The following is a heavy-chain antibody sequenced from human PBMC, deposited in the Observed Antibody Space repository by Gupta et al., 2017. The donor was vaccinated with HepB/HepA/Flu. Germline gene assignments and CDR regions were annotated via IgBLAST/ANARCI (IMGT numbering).Heavy chain of an antibody. CDR3: AREYSSRYTSLPLDP. J-gene: IGHJ5*02. Sequence: QVPLQESGPGLVKPSETLSLTCTVSGGSISSYYWSWIRQPAGKGLEWIGRIYTSGSTNYNPSLKSRVTMSVDTSKNQYSLKLSSVTAADTAVYYCAREYSSRYTSLPLDPWGQGTLVTVSS. CDR2: IYTSGST. D-gene: IGHD6-13*01. CDR1: GGSISSYY. V-gene: IGHV4-4*07.